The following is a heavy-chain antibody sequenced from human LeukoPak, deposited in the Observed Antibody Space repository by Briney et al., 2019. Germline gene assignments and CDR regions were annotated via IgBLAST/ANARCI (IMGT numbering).Heavy chain of an antibody. CDR3: ARGFKGWNYPEFDY. CDR2: INPNSGGT. CDR1: GYTFTGYY. J-gene: IGHJ4*02. Sequence: ASVKVSCKASGYTFTGYYMHWVRQAPGQGLEWMGWINPNSGGTNYAQKFQGRVTMTRDTSISTAYMELSRLRSDDTAVYYCARGFKGWNYPEFDYWGQGTLVTVSS. D-gene: IGHD1-7*01. V-gene: IGHV1-2*02.